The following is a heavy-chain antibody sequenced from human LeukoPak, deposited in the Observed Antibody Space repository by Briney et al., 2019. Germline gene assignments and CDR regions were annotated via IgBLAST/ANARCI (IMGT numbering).Heavy chain of an antibody. CDR2: ISSSGSTI. CDR3: ARVQYGDYVNWFDP. J-gene: IGHJ5*02. V-gene: IGHV3-48*04. D-gene: IGHD4-17*01. Sequence: GGSLRLSCAASGFTFSSYGMSWVRQAPGKGLEWVSYISSSGSTIYYADSVKGRFTISRDNAKNSLYLQMNSLRAEDTAVYYCARVQYGDYVNWFDPWGQGTLVTVSS. CDR1: GFTFSSYG.